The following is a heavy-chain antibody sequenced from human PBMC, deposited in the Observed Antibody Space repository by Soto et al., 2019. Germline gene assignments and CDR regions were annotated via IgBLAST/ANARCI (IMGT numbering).Heavy chain of an antibody. CDR2: ISGSGDSR. CDR3: AIRGLSKSEVRGYFDY. V-gene: IGHV3-23*01. J-gene: IGHJ4*02. D-gene: IGHD3-10*01. CDR1: GFTFSNYD. Sequence: EVQLLESGGGLVQAGGSLRLSCAASGFTFSNYDMTWVRQGPGKGLEWVSGISGSGDSRNYGDSVKGRFTISRDNSKNTLFMQMNSLRAEDTALYYCAIRGLSKSEVRGYFDYWGRGTLVTVSS.